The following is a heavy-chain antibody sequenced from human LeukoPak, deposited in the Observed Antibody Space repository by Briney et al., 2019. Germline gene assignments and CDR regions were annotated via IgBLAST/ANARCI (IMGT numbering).Heavy chain of an antibody. CDR3: ARGDCSVSGCHGGNWFDP. CDR1: GYTFTGYY. CDR2: INPNSGGT. J-gene: IGHJ5*02. D-gene: IGHD2-15*01. V-gene: IGHV1-2*02. Sequence: ASVKVSCKASGYTFTGYYIHWVRQAPGQRLEWMGWINPNSGGTNYAQIFQGRVTMTRDTSSSTAHMELSRLRSDDTAVYYCARGDCSVSGCHGGNWFDPWGQGPLVRVSS.